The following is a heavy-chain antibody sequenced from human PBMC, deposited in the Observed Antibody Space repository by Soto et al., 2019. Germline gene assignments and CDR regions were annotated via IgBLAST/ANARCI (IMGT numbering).Heavy chain of an antibody. CDR3: ARPKAFGYGMDV. CDR2: IYYSGST. J-gene: IGHJ6*02. CDR1: GGSISSSSYY. V-gene: IGHV4-39*01. D-gene: IGHD3-3*02. Sequence: KSSETLSLTCTVSGGSISSSSYYWGWIRQPPGKGLEWIGSIYYSGSTYYNPSLKSRVTISVDTSKNQFSLKLSSVTAADTAVYYCARPKAFGYGMDVWGQGTTVTVSS.